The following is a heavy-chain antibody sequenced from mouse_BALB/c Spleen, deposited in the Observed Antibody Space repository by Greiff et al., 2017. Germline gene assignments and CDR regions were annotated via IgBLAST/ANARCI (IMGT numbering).Heavy chain of an antibody. CDR2: ISSGGSYT. CDR3: TRDKIMDY. CDR1: GFTFSSYT. J-gene: IGHJ4*01. Sequence: DVKLMESGGGLVKPGGSLKLSCAASGFTFSSYTMSWVRQTPEKRLEWVATISSGGSYTYYPDSVKGRFTISRDNAKNTLYLQMSSLKSEDIAMYYCTRDKIMDYWGQGTSVTVSS. V-gene: IGHV5-6-4*01.